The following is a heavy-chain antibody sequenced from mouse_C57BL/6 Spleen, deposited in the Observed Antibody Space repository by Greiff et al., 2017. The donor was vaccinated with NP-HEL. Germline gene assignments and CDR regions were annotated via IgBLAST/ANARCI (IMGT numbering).Heavy chain of an antibody. CDR3: TRWDYDYDGREYYYAMDY. J-gene: IGHJ4*01. D-gene: IGHD2-4*01. Sequence: VQLQQSGAELVRPGASVTLSCKASGYTFTDYEMHWVKQTPVHGLEWIGAIDPETGGTAYNQKFTGKAILTADKSSSTAYMELRSLTSEDSAVYYCTRWDYDYDGREYYYAMDYWGQGTSVTVSS. CDR1: GYTFTDYE. V-gene: IGHV1-15*01. CDR2: IDPETGGT.